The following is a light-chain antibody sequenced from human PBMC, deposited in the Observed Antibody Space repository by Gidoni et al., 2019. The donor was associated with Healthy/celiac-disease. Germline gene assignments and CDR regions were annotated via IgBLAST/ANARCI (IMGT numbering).Light chain of an antibody. CDR2: AAS. J-gene: IGKJ4*01. V-gene: IGKV1-39*01. CDR3: QQSYSTPLT. CDR1: QSISSY. Sequence: DLQMTQSPSSLSASVGDRVTITCRASQSISSYLHWYQQKPGKAPKLLIYAASSLQSGVPSRFSGSGSGTDFTLTISSLQPEDFATYYWQQSYSTPLTFGGGTKVEIK.